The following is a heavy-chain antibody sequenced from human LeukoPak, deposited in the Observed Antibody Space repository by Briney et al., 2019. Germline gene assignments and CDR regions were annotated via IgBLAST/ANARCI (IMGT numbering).Heavy chain of an antibody. V-gene: IGHV4-39*07. J-gene: IGHJ4*02. CDR1: GGSISSSYYY. Sequence: SETLSLTCTVSGGSISSSYYYWGWIRQPPGKGLEWIGSIYSSGSTYYNPSLKSRVTISVDASKNQFSLKLSSVTAADTAVYYCARGRYFDWLLSDYWGQGTLVTVSS. CDR3: ARGRYFDWLLSDY. CDR2: IYSSGST. D-gene: IGHD3-9*01.